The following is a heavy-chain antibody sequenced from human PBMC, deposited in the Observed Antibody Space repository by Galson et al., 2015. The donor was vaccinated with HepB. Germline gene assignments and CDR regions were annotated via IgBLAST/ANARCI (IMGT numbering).Heavy chain of an antibody. J-gene: IGHJ4*02. Sequence: SLRLSCAASGFTFSSYAMHWVRQAPGKGLEWVAVISYDGSNKYYADSVKGRFTISRDNSKNTLYLQMNSLRAEDTAVYYCARDKYDFWSGYYLCDYWGQGTLVTVSS. V-gene: IGHV3-30-3*01. CDR3: ARDKYDFWSGYYLCDY. CDR1: GFTFSSYA. D-gene: IGHD3-3*01. CDR2: ISYDGSNK.